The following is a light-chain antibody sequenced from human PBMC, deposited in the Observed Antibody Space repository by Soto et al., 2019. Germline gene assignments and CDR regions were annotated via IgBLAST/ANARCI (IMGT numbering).Light chain of an antibody. CDR1: QDISNY. V-gene: IGKV1-33*01. Sequence: DIQMTQSPSSLSASVGDRVTITCQASQDISNYLNWYQQKPGKAPKLLMFDASNVETGVPSRFSGCGSGTDFTFTISSPQPEDIATYYCQQYEGLPLTFGGGTKVEIK. CDR2: DAS. CDR3: QQYEGLPLT. J-gene: IGKJ4*01.